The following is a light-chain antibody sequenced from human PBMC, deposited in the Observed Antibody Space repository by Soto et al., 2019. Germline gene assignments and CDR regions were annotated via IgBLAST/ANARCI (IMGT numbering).Light chain of an antibody. Sequence: EIVLAQSPGTLSLSPGERATLSCRASQSVGNRYLAWHQQKPGQAPRLLVYGASSRATGIPDRFSGSGSETDFTLTISRLEPEDVAVYDCQQYDTSPPTFGQGTKVELK. CDR1: QSVGNRY. V-gene: IGKV3-20*01. CDR3: QQYDTSPPT. CDR2: GAS. J-gene: IGKJ1*01.